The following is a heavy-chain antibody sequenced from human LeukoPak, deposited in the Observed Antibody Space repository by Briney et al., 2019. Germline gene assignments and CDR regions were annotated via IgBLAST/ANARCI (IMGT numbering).Heavy chain of an antibody. Sequence: SETLSLTCTVSGGSITSGSDYWTWIRQPAGKGLEWIGRIYIDGRTNYNPSLKSRVSISIDTSRNQFSLRLSSVTAADTAVYYCARDFVGYYYDSSGSNDAFDIWGQGTMVTVSS. J-gene: IGHJ3*02. CDR3: ARDFVGYYYDSSGSNDAFDI. D-gene: IGHD3-22*01. V-gene: IGHV4-61*02. CDR2: IYIDGRT. CDR1: GGSITSGSDY.